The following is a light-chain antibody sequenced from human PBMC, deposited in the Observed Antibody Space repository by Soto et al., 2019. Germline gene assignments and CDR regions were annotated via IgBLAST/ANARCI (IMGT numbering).Light chain of an antibody. J-gene: IGKJ5*01. CDR3: QQYGSSSPTT. Sequence: EIVLTHSPGTLSLSPGEGATLSCRPSQSISSNYLAWYQQRPAQDPRLLIYGAARRATGIPDRFSGGGSGTDFTLTISRLEPEDFAVYYCQQYGSSSPTTFGQGTRLE. V-gene: IGKV3-20*01. CDR1: QSISSNY. CDR2: GAA.